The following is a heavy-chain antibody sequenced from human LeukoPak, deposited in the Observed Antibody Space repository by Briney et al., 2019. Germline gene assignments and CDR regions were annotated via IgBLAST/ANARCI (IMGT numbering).Heavy chain of an antibody. CDR1: GGSISSYY. Sequence: TASETLSLTCTVSGGSISSYYWSWIRQPPGKGPEWIGYIYYSGSTNYNPSLKSRVTISVDTSKNQFSLKLSSVTAADTAVYYCASTVEPLYFDYWGQGTLVTVSS. J-gene: IGHJ4*02. CDR2: IYYSGST. D-gene: IGHD4-23*01. V-gene: IGHV4-59*01. CDR3: ASTVEPLYFDY.